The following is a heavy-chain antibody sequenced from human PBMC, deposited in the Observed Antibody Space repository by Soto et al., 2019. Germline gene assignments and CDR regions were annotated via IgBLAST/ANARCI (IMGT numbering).Heavy chain of an antibody. V-gene: IGHV4-31*03. CDR1: GGSISSGGHY. CDR3: ARAQGMVRGVIITANWFDP. CDR2: IYYSGST. D-gene: IGHD3-10*01. Sequence: QVQLQESGPGLVKPSQTLSLTCTVSGGSISSGGHYWSWIRQHPGKGLEWIGYIYYSGSTYYNPSLKSRVTISVDTSKNQFSLKLSSVTAADTAVYYCARAQGMVRGVIITANWFDPWGQGTLVTVSS. J-gene: IGHJ5*02.